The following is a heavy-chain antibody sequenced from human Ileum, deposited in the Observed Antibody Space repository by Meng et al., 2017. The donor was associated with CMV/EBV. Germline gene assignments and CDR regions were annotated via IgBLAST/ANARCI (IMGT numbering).Heavy chain of an antibody. D-gene: IGHD2/OR15-2a*01. V-gene: IGHV3-53*01. CDR1: GFSVGSEY. CDR3: AGNSESRH. CDR2: MYSGGGT. Sequence: GGSLRLSCAASGFSVGSEYMSWVRQAPGKGLEWVSLMYSGGGTLYSDSVRGRFTISRDSSKNTLFLQMSSLRAEDTAVYYCAGNSESRHWGQGTLVTVLL. J-gene: IGHJ4*02.